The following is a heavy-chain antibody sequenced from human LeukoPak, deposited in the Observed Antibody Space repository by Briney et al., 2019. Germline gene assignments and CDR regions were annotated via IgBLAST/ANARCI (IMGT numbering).Heavy chain of an antibody. J-gene: IGHJ4*02. CDR1: GYTFTSYG. V-gene: IGHV1-18*01. Sequence: ASVKVSCKASGYTFTSYGISWARRAPGQGLEWMGWISAYNGNTNYAQKLQGRVTMTTDTSTSTAYMELRSLRSDDTAVYYCARVVVVVPAAPGGDYWGQGTLVTVSS. CDR2: ISAYNGNT. CDR3: ARVVVVVPAAPGGDY. D-gene: IGHD2-2*01.